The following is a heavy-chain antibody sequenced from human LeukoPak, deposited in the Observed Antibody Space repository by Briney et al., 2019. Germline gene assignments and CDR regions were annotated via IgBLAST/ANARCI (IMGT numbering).Heavy chain of an antibody. V-gene: IGHV4-34*01. D-gene: IGHD3-10*01. J-gene: IGHJ4*02. Sequence: PSETLSLTSAVYGGSFSGYSWNWIRQPPVKGLEWIGEINHSGGTNYNPSLKSRVTISVDTSKKQFSLKLSSVTAADTAVYYCARGVDYYGVWGQGTLVTVSS. CDR3: ARGVDYYGV. CDR2: INHSGGT. CDR1: GGSFSGYS.